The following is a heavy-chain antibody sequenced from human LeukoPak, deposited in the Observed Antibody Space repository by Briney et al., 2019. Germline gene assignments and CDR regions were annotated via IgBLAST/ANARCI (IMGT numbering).Heavy chain of an antibody. D-gene: IGHD1-26*01. CDR1: GFTFSSYS. Sequence: GGSLRLSCAASGFTFSSYSMNWVRQAPGKGLEWVSSISSNSSYIYYADSVKSRFTISRDNAKNSLYLQMNSLRAEDTAVYYCAREVGADEFDYWGQGTLVTVSS. CDR3: AREVGADEFDY. CDR2: ISSNSSYI. J-gene: IGHJ4*02. V-gene: IGHV3-21*01.